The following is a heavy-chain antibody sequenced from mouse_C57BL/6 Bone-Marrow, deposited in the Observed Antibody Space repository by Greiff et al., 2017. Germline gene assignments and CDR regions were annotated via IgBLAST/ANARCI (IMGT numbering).Heavy chain of an antibody. CDR2: IAPENGDT. Sequence: VQLQQPGAELVRPGASVKLSCTASGFNIKDDYMHWVKQRPEQGLEWIGWIAPENGDTESASKFQGKATITADTSSNTAYLQLSSLTSEDTAVYYCTVYSNYWFAYWGQGTLVTVSA. CDR3: TVYSNYWFAY. CDR1: GFNIKDDY. J-gene: IGHJ3*01. V-gene: IGHV14-4*01. D-gene: IGHD2-5*01.